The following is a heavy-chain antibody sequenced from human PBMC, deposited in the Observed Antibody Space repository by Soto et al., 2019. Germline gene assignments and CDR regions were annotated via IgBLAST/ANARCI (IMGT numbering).Heavy chain of an antibody. CDR3: ARDRDYGDYGGVAFDI. Sequence: ASVKVSCKASGYTFTSYDINWVRQAPGQGLEWMGWISAYNGNTNYAQKLQGRVTMTTDTSTSTAYMELRSLRSDDTAVYYCARDRDYGDYGGVAFDIWGQGTMVTVSS. CDR2: ISAYNGNT. D-gene: IGHD4-17*01. J-gene: IGHJ3*02. V-gene: IGHV1-18*01. CDR1: GYTFTSYD.